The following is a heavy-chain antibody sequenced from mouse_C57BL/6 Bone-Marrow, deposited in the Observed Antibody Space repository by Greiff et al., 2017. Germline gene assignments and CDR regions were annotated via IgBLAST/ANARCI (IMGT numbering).Heavy chain of an antibody. CDR1: GYTFTSYG. Sequence: EVQLQESGAELVRPGSSVKMSCKTSGYTFTSYGLNWVQQRPGQGLEWIGYIYIGNGYTEYNEKFTCKATLTSDTSSSTAYMQLSSLTSEDSAIYFCAGLRAAWFAYWGQGTLVTVSA. J-gene: IGHJ3*01. CDR2: IYIGNGYT. D-gene: IGHD3-1*01. V-gene: IGHV1-58*01. CDR3: AGLRAAWFAY.